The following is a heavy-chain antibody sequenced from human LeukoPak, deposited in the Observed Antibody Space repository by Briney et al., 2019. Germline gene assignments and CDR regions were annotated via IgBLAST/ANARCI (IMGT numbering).Heavy chain of an antibody. CDR3: ARGYSNYGYTFDI. CDR2: ISSSSSYI. V-gene: IGHV3-21*01. J-gene: IGHJ3*02. Sequence: GGSLRLSCAASGFTLSSHSMNWVRQAPGKGLEWVSSISSSSSYIYYADSVKGRFTISRDNAKNSLHLHMNSLRAEDTAVYYCARGYSNYGYTFDIWGQGTMVTVSS. D-gene: IGHD4-11*01. CDR1: GFTLSSHS.